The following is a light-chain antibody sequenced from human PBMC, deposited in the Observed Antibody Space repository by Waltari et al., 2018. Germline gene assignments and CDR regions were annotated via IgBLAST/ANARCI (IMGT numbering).Light chain of an antibody. CDR2: GAS. Sequence: EIGVTQFPATLSVSPGQRVTLTCRTSQSVSDNLATYQQRPGQAPRLLSYGASTRATNVPARFGGSGSGIQFSLTISGLQSEDFAVYYCQHYNTWPGTFGQGTKVEIK. V-gene: IGKV3-15*01. J-gene: IGKJ1*01. CDR3: QHYNTWPGT. CDR1: QSVSDN.